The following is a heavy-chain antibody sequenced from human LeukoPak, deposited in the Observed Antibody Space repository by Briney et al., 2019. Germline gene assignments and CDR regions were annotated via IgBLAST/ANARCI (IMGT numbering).Heavy chain of an antibody. CDR3: ATADLTGYYGGDY. CDR2: ISSSATYI. D-gene: IGHD3-9*01. V-gene: IGHV3-21*01. J-gene: IGHJ4*02. CDR1: AFTFSNYN. Sequence: GGSLRLSCAASAFTFSNYNMICGREAPGKGLEWVSSISSSATYIYYAGSVKGRFSISRDDAKHSLFLQMNSLRAEDTAVYYCATADLTGYYGGDYWGQGTLVTVSS.